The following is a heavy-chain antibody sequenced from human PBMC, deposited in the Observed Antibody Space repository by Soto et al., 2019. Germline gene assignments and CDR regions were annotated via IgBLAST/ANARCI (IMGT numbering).Heavy chain of an antibody. Sequence: QITLKEAGPALVKPTQTLTLTCTFSGFSLSTSGVGVGWIRQPPGKALEWLAVIYWNDDKPYSPSLESRLTISKDTSKNQVVLTMTDMDPVDTATYYCARCVAVTPRYYYIEQWGQGTVVTVSS. CDR3: ARCVAVTPRYYYIEQ. CDR1: GFSLSTSGVG. V-gene: IGHV2-5*01. D-gene: IGHD3-22*01. J-gene: IGHJ4*02. CDR2: IYWNDDK.